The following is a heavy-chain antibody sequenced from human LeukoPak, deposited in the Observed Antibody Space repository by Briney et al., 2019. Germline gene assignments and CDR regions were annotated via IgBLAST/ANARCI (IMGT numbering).Heavy chain of an antibody. J-gene: IGHJ4*02. D-gene: IGHD6-19*01. CDR3: ARSSAVAGTLDY. CDR1: GFTFSSYS. CDR2: ISSSSSYI. V-gene: IGHV3-21*01. Sequence: PGGSLRLSCAASGFTFSSYSKNWVRQAPGKGLEWVSSISSSSSYIYYADSVKGRFTISRDNAKNSLYLQMNSLRAEDTAVYYCARSSAVAGTLDYWGQGTLVTVSS.